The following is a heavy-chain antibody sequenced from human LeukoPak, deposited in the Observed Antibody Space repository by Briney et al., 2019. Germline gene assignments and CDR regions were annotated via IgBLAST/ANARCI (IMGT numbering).Heavy chain of an antibody. V-gene: IGHV4-39*07. CDR2: IYNSGST. J-gene: IGHJ5*02. D-gene: IGHD6-13*01. Sequence: SETLSLTCTVSGGSISSRSYYWGWIRQPPGKGLEWIGTIYNSGSTYYSASLESRVTISVDTSKNQFSLKLSSVTAADTAVYYCARAYSSSWYFNWFDPWGQGTLVTVSS. CDR3: ARAYSSSWYFNWFDP. CDR1: GGSISSRSYY.